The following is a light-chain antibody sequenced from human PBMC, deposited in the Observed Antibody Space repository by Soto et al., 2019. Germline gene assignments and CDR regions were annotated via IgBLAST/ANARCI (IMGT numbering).Light chain of an antibody. CDR3: HPYGSSPPI. V-gene: IGKV3-20*01. J-gene: IGKJ4*01. CDR1: QSVSSSY. CDR2: GAS. Sequence: IVVTQSPGTLSLSPGERATLSCRASQSVSSSYLAWYQQKPGQAPRLLIYGASSRATGIPDRFSGSGSGTDFTLTISRLEPEDFAVYYCHPYGSSPPIFGGGTKVDIK.